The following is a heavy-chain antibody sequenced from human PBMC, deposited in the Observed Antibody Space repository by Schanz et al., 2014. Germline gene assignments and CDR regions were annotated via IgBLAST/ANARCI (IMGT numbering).Heavy chain of an antibody. CDR2: TSTDGTKT. V-gene: IGHV3-66*03. D-gene: IGHD3-10*01. J-gene: IGHJ6*01. Sequence: EVQLVESGGGLIQPGGSLRLSCAVSGFTVNTNYMSWVRQAPGKGLEKVAVTSTDGTKTYYAASVRGRFTISRDNSKNKLCWQMSSLRAEDAALYFCAIDRRDTYGSGTFYSEHSGDGRLDDV. CDR3: AIDRRDTYGSGTFYSEHSGDGRLDDV. CDR1: GFTVNTNY.